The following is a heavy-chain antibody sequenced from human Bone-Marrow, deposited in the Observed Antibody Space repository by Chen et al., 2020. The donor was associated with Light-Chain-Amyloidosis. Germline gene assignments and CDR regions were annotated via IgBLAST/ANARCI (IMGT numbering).Heavy chain of an antibody. CDR1: GFTFSSYA. V-gene: IGHV3-30-3*01. J-gene: IGHJ6*02. CDR2: ISYDGSNK. CDR3: ARVGYYYDSSGYQPPGFSWGYYYYYGMDV. Sequence: GFTFSSYAMHWVRQAPGKGLEWVAVISYDGSNKYYADSVKGRFTISRDNSKNTLYLQMNSLRAEDTAVYYCARVGYYYDSSGYQPPGFSWGYYYYYGMDVWGQGTTVTVSS. D-gene: IGHD3-22*01.